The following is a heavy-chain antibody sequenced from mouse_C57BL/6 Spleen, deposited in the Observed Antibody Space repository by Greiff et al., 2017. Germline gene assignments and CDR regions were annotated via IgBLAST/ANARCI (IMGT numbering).Heavy chain of an antibody. V-gene: IGHV8-8*01. J-gene: IGHJ3*01. CDR3: ARINNSSGYVGAWCAY. D-gene: IGHD3-2*02. CDR2: IWWDDDK. CDR1: GFSLSTFGMG. Sequence: QVTLKESGPGILQPSQTLSLTCSFSGFSLSTFGMGVGWIRQPSGKGLEWLAHIWWDDDKYYNPALKSRLTISKDTSKNQVFLKIANVDTADTATYYCARINNSSGYVGAWCAYWGQGTLVTVSA.